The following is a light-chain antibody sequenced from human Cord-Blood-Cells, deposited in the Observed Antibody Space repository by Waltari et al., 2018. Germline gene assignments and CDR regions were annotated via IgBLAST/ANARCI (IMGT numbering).Light chain of an antibody. J-gene: IGLJ2*01. Sequence: QSVLTQPPSVSGAPGQRVTISCTWSSSNIGAGSDVHWYQQLPGTAPKLLIYGKSNRPAGAPARFSGSKSGASASLANTGLQAEDDADYYCQSYDSSLSGVVFGGGTKLTVL. CDR3: QSYDSSLSGVV. CDR2: GKS. CDR1: SSNIGAGSD. V-gene: IGLV1-40*01.